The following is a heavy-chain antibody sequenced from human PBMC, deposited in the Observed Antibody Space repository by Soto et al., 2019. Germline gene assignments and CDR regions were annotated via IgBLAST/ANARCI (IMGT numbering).Heavy chain of an antibody. CDR3: ASDMSTT. D-gene: IGHD2-2*01. CDR2: MNPNSAHT. CDR1: GYTFTSHD. J-gene: IGHJ5*02. V-gene: IGHV1-8*01. Sequence: QVQLVQSGAEVKKPGASVKVSCKASGYTFTSHDINWMRQTTGQGLEWMGWMNPNSAHTNSAQKFQGRVTMTRDTSINTAYMELTNLGSEDAALYYCASDMSTTWGQGTLVTVSS.